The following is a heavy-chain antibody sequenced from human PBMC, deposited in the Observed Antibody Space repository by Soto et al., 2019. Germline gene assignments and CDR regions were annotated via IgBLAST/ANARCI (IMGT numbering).Heavy chain of an antibody. CDR2: IYYSGST. Sequence: QVQLQESGPGLVKPSETLSLTCTVSGGSISSYYWSWIRQPPGKGPEWIGYIYYSGSTNYNPSLKSRVTISVDTSKNQFSLKLSSVTAADTAVYYCARDLRYDILTGYYRTLAFDIWGQGTMVTVSS. V-gene: IGHV4-59*01. D-gene: IGHD3-9*01. CDR3: ARDLRYDILTGYYRTLAFDI. J-gene: IGHJ3*02. CDR1: GGSISSYY.